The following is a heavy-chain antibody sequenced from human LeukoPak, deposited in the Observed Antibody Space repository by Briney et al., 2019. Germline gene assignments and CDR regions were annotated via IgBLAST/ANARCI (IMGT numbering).Heavy chain of an antibody. D-gene: IGHD2-2*01. V-gene: IGHV4-39*01. CDR3: ARLLIYCSSTSCHFDY. CDR1: GGSISSSNYY. Sequence: SETLSLTGTVSGGSISSSNYYWGWIRQPPGKGLEWIGSIYYSGITYYNPSLKSRVTISVEASNNQFSLKLSSVTAADTAMYYCARLLIYCSSTSCHFDYWGQGTLVTVSS. CDR2: IYYSGIT. J-gene: IGHJ4*02.